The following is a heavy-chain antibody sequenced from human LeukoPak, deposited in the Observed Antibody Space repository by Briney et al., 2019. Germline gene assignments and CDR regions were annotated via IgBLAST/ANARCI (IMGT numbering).Heavy chain of an antibody. Sequence: GGSLRLSCAASGFTFSDYYMSWIRQAPGKGLEWVSYISSSGSTIYYADSVKGRFTISRDNAKNSLYLQMNSLRAEDTAVYYCASSYDFSLPNDYWGQGTLVTVSS. CDR1: GFTFSDYY. CDR3: ASSYDFSLPNDY. V-gene: IGHV3-11*04. CDR2: ISSSGSTI. J-gene: IGHJ4*02. D-gene: IGHD3-3*01.